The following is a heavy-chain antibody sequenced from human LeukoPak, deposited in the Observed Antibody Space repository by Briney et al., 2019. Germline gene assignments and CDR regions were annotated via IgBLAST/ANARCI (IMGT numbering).Heavy chain of an antibody. CDR1: GFTFSSYG. Sequence: PGRSLRLSCAASGFTFSSYGMHWVRQAPGKGLEWVAFIRYDGSNKYYADSVKGRFTISRDNSKNTLYLQMNSLRAEDTAVYYCARSNIDRGGAFDIWGQGTMVTVSS. V-gene: IGHV3-30*02. CDR2: IRYDGSNK. D-gene: IGHD5-12*01. CDR3: ARSNIDRGGAFDI. J-gene: IGHJ3*02.